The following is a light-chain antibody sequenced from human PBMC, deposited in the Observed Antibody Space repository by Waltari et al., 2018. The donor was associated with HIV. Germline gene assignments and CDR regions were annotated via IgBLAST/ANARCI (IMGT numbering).Light chain of an antibody. J-gene: IGKJ3*01. V-gene: IGKV1-9*01. Sequence: DIQLTQSPSFLSASVGDRVTITCRASQGVSNYLAWYQQKPWKAPKLLSYSAATLQSGVPSSFSGRKSVTEFILTISSLQPEDFATYYFQLLNSNPSPFTFGPVTKVDIK. CDR1: QGVSNY. CDR3: QLLNSNPSPFT. CDR2: SAA.